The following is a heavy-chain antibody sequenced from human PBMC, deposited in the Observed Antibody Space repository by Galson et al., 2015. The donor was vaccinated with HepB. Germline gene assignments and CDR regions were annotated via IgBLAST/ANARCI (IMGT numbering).Heavy chain of an antibody. D-gene: IGHD5-18*01. CDR2: IWYDGTNK. CDR1: GFIFSNYA. CDR3: ARDLSYGYFDY. V-gene: IGHV3-33*01. Sequence: SLRLSCAASGFIFSNYAMHWVRQAPGKGLDWVAVIWYDGTNKYYAASVKGRFTISRDNSKSILYLHLNSLRAEDTAVYYCARDLSYGYFDYWGQGTLVTVSS. J-gene: IGHJ4*02.